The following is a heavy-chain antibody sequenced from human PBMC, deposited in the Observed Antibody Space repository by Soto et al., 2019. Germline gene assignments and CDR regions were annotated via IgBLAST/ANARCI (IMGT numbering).Heavy chain of an antibody. Sequence: VSLKISYKGAGYSFTSYWIGWVRQVPGKGLEWMGIIYPGDSDTRYSPSFQGQVTISADKSISTAYLQWSSLKASDTAMYYCARHSLSSSRVDYWGQGTLVTVSS. CDR3: ARHSLSSSRVDY. D-gene: IGHD6-13*01. J-gene: IGHJ4*02. CDR2: IYPGDSDT. V-gene: IGHV5-51*01. CDR1: GYSFTSYW.